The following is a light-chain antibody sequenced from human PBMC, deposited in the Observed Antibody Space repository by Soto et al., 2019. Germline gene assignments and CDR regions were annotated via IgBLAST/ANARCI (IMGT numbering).Light chain of an antibody. J-gene: IGKJ5*01. CDR3: QQYATTPIT. V-gene: IGKV3-20*01. CDR1: QSVSSSY. Sequence: EIVLTQSPGTLSLSPGERATLSCRASQSVSSSYLAWYQQKPGQAPRLLIYGASSRATGIPDRFSGSGSGTDFTLTISRLEPEDFVMYYCQQYATTPITFGQGTRLEIK. CDR2: GAS.